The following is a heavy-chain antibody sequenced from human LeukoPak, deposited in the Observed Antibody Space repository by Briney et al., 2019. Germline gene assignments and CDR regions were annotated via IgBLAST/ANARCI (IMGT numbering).Heavy chain of an antibody. D-gene: IGHD6-6*01. CDR3: ARVGIAARPGYMDV. Sequence: SETLSLTCTVSGGSISSYYWSWIRQPPGKGLEWIGCIYYSGSTNYNPSLKSRVTISVDTSKNQFSLKLSSVTAADTAVYYCARVGIAARPGYMDVWGKGTTVTVSS. V-gene: IGHV4-59*01. CDR1: GGSISSYY. J-gene: IGHJ6*03. CDR2: IYYSGST.